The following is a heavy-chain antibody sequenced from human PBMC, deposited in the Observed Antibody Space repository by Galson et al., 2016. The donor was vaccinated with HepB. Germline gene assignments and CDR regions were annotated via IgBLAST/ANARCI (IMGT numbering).Heavy chain of an antibody. CDR2: ISSRSSYK. V-gene: IGHV3-21*01. D-gene: IGHD6-25*01. CDR1: GFTLSNYS. Sequence: SLRLSCAASGFTLSNYSMNWVRQAPGKGLEWVSSISSRSSYKYYADSVKDRFTVSRDNAKNSLFLQMNSLRAEDTAMYYCARARFSGSFSGMDVWGQGTTVTVAS. CDR3: ARARFSGSFSGMDV. J-gene: IGHJ6*02.